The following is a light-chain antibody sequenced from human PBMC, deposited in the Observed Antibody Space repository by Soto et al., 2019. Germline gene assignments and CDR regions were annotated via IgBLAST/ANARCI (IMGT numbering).Light chain of an antibody. Sequence: EIVLTQSPATLSLSPEEKATLPRRASQSVSSYLAWYQQKPSQAPRLLIYDASKSATGIPARFSGSGSGTDFTLTISSLEPEDFAVYYCQQRSNWPPTFGQGTDWRLN. CDR2: DAS. J-gene: IGKJ5*01. CDR1: QSVSSY. V-gene: IGKV3-11*01. CDR3: QQRSNWPPT.